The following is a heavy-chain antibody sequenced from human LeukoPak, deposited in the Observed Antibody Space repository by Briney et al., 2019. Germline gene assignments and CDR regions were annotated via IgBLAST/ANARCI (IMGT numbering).Heavy chain of an antibody. CDR3: ARVPVAGTGY. CDR1: GFTFSSYW. Sequence: GGSLRLSCAASGFTFSSYWLSWVRQAPGKGLEWVANIKKDGSEKYYVDSVKGRFSISRDNAKNSLYLQMNSLRADDTAVYYCARVPVAGTGYWGQGTLVTVSS. J-gene: IGHJ4*02. V-gene: IGHV3-7*01. D-gene: IGHD6-19*01. CDR2: IKKDGSEK.